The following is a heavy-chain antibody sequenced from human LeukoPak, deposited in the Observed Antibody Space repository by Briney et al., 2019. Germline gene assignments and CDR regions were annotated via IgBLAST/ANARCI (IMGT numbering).Heavy chain of an antibody. J-gene: IGHJ4*02. V-gene: IGHV3-20*04. CDR3: ARGSTGRAGYYFDY. CDR2: INWNGGST. CDR1: GFTFDDYG. D-gene: IGHD3-10*01. Sequence: GGSLRLSCAASGFTFDDYGMSWVRQAPGKGLEWVSGINWNGGSTGYADSVKGRFTISRDNAKNSLYLQMNSLRAEDTALYYCARGSTGRAGYYFDYWGQGTLVTVSS.